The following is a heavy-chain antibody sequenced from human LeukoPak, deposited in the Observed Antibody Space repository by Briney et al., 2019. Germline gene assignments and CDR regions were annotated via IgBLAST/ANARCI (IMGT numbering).Heavy chain of an antibody. Sequence: GGSLRLSCAASGFTFSSYYIHWVRQAPGKGLVWVSRIDSDGNITTYADSVKGRFTISRDNAKNTLYLQMSSLRAEDTAAYYCARISYDSSGYYDYWGQGTLVTVSS. J-gene: IGHJ4*02. CDR3: ARISYDSSGYYDY. CDR1: GFTFSSYY. CDR2: IDSDGNIT. V-gene: IGHV3-74*01. D-gene: IGHD3-22*01.